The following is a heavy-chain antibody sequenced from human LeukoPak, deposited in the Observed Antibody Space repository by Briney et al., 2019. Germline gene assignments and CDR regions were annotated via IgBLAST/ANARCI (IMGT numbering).Heavy chain of an antibody. D-gene: IGHD3-10*01. CDR3: AKDKTSGSYPYYFDY. Sequence: GGSPRLSCAASGFTFSSYAMSWVRQAPGKGLEWVSAISGSGGSTYYADSVKGRFTISRDNSKNTLYLQMNSLRAEDTAVYYCAKDKTSGSYPYYFDYWVQGTLVTVSS. CDR2: ISGSGGST. CDR1: GFTFSSYA. V-gene: IGHV3-23*01. J-gene: IGHJ4*02.